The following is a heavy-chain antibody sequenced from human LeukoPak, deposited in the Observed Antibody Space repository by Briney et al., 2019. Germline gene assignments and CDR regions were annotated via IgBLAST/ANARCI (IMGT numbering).Heavy chain of an antibody. CDR1: GLTLSSYA. V-gene: IGHV3-23*01. Sequence: GGSLRLLCAASGLTLSSYAMSWVRHAPGKGREWVSANSGSGCSTYYADSVKGRHTISRHNSKNQLYLQVNSLSAEDKAVYYCAKVGSASYYYSYGMDVWGQGTTVTVSS. D-gene: IGHD3-10*01. CDR2: NSGSGCST. J-gene: IGHJ6*02. CDR3: AKVGSASYYYSYGMDV.